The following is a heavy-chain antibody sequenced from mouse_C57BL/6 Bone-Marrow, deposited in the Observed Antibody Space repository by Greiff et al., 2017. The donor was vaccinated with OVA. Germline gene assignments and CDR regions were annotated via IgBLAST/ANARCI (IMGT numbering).Heavy chain of an antibody. Sequence: EVKLQQSGAELVRPGSSVKMSCKTSGYTFTSYGINWVKQRPGQGLEWIGYIYIGTGYTEYNEKFKGKATLTSDTSSRPAYMQLSRLTSEDSASYFCARRALPSNFGGYFDVWGTGTTVTVSS. CDR3: ARRALPSNFGGYFDV. CDR2: IYIGTGYT. CDR1: GYTFTSYG. D-gene: IGHD2-5*01. J-gene: IGHJ1*03. V-gene: IGHV1-58*01.